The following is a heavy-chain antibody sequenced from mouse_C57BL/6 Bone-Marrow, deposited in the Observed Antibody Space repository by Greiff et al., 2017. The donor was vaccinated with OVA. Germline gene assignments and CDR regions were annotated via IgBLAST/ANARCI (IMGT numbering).Heavy chain of an antibody. CDR1: GYTFTDYE. CDR2: IDPETGGT. D-gene: IGHD2-5*01. Sequence: VQLVESGAELVRPGASVTLSCKASGYTFTDYEMHWVKQTPVHGLEWIGAIDPETGGTAYNQKFKGKAILTADKSSSTAYMELRSLTSVDSAVYYCNRGYSNYYAMDYWGRGTSVTVSS. CDR3: NRGYSNYYAMDY. J-gene: IGHJ4*01. V-gene: IGHV1-15*01.